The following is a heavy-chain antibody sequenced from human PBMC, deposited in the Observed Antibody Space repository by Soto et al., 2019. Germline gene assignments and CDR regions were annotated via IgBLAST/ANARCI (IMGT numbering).Heavy chain of an antibody. J-gene: IGHJ3*02. V-gene: IGHV4-28*01. Sequence: QVQLQESGPGLVTPSDTLSHTCAVSGYSISSSNWWGWIRQPPGKGLEWIGYIYYSGSTYYNPSLKRRVTMSVDTSKNQFPLTLSSVTAVDTAVYYCARKNGVLDAFDIWGQGTMVTVSS. CDR1: GYSISSSNW. CDR3: ARKNGVLDAFDI. D-gene: IGHD4-17*01. CDR2: IYYSGST.